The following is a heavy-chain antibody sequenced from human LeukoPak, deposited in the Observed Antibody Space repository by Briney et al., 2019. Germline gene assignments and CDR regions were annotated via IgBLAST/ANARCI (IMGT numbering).Heavy chain of an antibody. D-gene: IGHD6-19*01. Sequence: GGSLRLSCAASGFTFSSYAMSWVRQAPGKGLEWVSAISGSGGSTDYADSVKGGFTSSRDNSKTTLSLQMNSLRAEDTAVYYCAKRLSYSSGWYYFDYWGQGTLVTVSS. CDR1: GFTFSSYA. CDR3: AKRLSYSSGWYYFDY. V-gene: IGHV3-23*01. CDR2: ISGSGGST. J-gene: IGHJ4*02.